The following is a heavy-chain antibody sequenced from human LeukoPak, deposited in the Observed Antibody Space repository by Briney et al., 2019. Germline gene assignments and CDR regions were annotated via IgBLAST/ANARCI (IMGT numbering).Heavy chain of an antibody. CDR3: ARDCSSTSCYPFDP. V-gene: IGHV1-18*01. Sequence: ASVKVSCKASGYTFTSYGISWVRQAPGQGLEWMGWISAYNGNTNYAQKFQGRVTITADKSTSTAYMELSSLRSEDTAVYYCARDCSSTSCYPFDPWGQGTLVTVSS. CDR2: ISAYNGNT. D-gene: IGHD2-2*01. J-gene: IGHJ5*02. CDR1: GYTFTSYG.